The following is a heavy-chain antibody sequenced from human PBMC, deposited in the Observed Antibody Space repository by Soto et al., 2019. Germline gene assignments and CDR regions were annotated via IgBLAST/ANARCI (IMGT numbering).Heavy chain of an antibody. D-gene: IGHD2-15*01. CDR3: ARSKLLLPKGAFDI. J-gene: IGHJ3*02. V-gene: IGHV3-21*01. CDR2: ISNSSSYI. Sequence: GGSLRLSCAPSGFTFSSYSMNWVRQATGKGLEWVSSISNSSSYIYYADSVKGRFTISRDNAKNSLYLQMNSLRAEDTAVYYCARSKLLLPKGAFDIWGQVTMAT. CDR1: GFTFSSYS.